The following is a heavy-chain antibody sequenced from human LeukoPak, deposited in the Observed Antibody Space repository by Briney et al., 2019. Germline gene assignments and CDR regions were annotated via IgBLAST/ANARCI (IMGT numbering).Heavy chain of an antibody. Sequence: ASVKVSCKGSGYSFTSYWIGWVRQMPGKGLEWMGIIYPGDSDTRYSPSFQGQVTISADKSISTAYLQWSSLKASDTAMYYCARRIDYGDYYYFDYWGQGTLVTVFS. V-gene: IGHV5-51*01. J-gene: IGHJ4*02. CDR3: ARRIDYGDYYYFDY. CDR2: IYPGDSDT. D-gene: IGHD4-17*01. CDR1: GYSFTSYW.